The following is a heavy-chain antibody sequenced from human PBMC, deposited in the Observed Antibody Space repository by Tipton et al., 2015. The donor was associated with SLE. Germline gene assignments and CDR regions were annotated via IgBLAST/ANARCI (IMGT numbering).Heavy chain of an antibody. CDR1: GGSISSSSYY. Sequence: TLSLTCTVSGGSISSSSYYWGWIRQPPGKGLEWIGEINHSGTTNYNPPLKSRVTMSVDTSKNQFSLKLSSVTAADTAVYYCARGSDTVSGTFDIWGQGKVVTVS. V-gene: IGHV4-39*07. D-gene: IGHD3-16*01. CDR3: ARGSDTVSGTFDI. J-gene: IGHJ3*02. CDR2: INHSGTT.